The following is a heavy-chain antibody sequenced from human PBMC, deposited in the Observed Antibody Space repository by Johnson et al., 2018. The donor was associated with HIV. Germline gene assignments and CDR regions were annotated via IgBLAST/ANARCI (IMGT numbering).Heavy chain of an antibody. CDR2: ISYDGSNK. D-gene: IGHD6-13*01. CDR3: ARDGGIAATDAFDI. V-gene: IGHV3-30-3*01. Sequence: VQLVESGGGLIQPGGSLRLSCAASGFTFSSYAMHWVRQAPGKGLEWVAVISYDGSNKYYADSVKGRFTISRDIFKNTLYLQMNSLRAEDTAVYYCARDGGIAATDAFDIWGQGTMVTVSS. J-gene: IGHJ3*02. CDR1: GFTFSSYA.